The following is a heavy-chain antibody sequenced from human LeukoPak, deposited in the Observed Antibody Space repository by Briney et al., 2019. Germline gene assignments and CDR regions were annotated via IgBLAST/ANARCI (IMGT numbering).Heavy chain of an antibody. J-gene: IGHJ4*02. Sequence: GESLKISCKGSGYMFTTYWIAWVRQMPGKGLEYMGLIYPGDSDTRYSPSFQGQVTISADKSISTAYLQWSSLKASDTALYYCAKPADDYGDYVFWGQGTLVTVSS. D-gene: IGHD4-17*01. V-gene: IGHV5-51*01. CDR2: IYPGDSDT. CDR1: GYMFTTYW. CDR3: AKPADDYGDYVF.